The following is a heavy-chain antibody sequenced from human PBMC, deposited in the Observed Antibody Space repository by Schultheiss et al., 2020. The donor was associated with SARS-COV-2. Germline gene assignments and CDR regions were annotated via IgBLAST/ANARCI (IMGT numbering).Heavy chain of an antibody. CDR1: GFTFSDYY. V-gene: IGHV3-11*01. D-gene: IGHD1-14*01. CDR2: ISSSGSTI. CDR3: ARFNQFYRIDY. J-gene: IGHJ4*03. Sequence: GESLKISCAASGFTFSDYYMSWIRQAPGKGLEWVSYISSSGSTIYYADSVKGRFTISRDNAKNSLYLQMNSLRAEDTAVYYCARFNQFYRIDYWGQGTTVTVSS.